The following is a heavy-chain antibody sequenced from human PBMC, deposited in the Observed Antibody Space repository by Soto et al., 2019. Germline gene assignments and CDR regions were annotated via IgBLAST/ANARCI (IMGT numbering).Heavy chain of an antibody. CDR2: ISPNGQGI. CDR1: GFTVTSNG. V-gene: IGHV3-23*01. Sequence: EVKLLESGGGLVQPGGSLRLSCGVSGFTVTSNGVSWVRQAPCKGLEWVSAISPNGQGIWYADSVKGRFTISRDISRNTVFLQMDSLRAEDTAVYYCAKDRKYPRDYFHYLGQGTLVTVS. CDR3: AKDRKYPRDYFHY. J-gene: IGHJ4*02. D-gene: IGHD6-6*01.